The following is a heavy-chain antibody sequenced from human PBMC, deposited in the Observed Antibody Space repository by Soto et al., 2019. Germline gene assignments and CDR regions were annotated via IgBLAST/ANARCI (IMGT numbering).Heavy chain of an antibody. CDR3: AKATATGGGAFDI. V-gene: IGHV3-23*01. D-gene: IGHD2-8*02. CDR2: ILVAGSQ. J-gene: IGHJ3*02. CDR1: GFICSSYD. Sequence: PGGSLRLSCAVSGFICSSYDMSWVRQAPGKGLAWVSTILVAGSQHYEDSVQGRFTISRDTSKNTVFLYMNSLTAGDTAVYYCAKATATGGGAFDIWGQGTMVTVSS.